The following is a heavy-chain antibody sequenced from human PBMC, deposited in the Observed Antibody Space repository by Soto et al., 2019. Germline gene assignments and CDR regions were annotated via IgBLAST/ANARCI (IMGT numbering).Heavy chain of an antibody. V-gene: IGHV1-8*01. J-gene: IGHJ4*02. D-gene: IGHD1-26*01. Sequence: QVQLVQAGAEVKKRGASVKVSCKASGYTFTRYDINWLRQAPGQGLEWMGWMNPNSGNPGYAQRFQGRVTMTRNTSISTAYMELSILRSEDTAVYYCPRSGNDYWGQGTLVTVSS. CDR2: MNPNSGNP. CDR1: GYTFTRYD. CDR3: PRSGNDY.